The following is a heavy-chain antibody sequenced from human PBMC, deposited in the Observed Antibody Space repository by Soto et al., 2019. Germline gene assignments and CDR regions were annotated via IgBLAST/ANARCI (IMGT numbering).Heavy chain of an antibody. CDR1: GFTSSSFV. J-gene: IGHJ3*02. CDR3: AKERGVLDAFDI. D-gene: IGHD3-10*01. Sequence: QVQLVESGGGVVQPGRSLRLSCAASGFTSSSFVIHWVRQAPGKGLEWLAGISSDGKNQYYADSVKGRFTMSRDNSKNTLYVQVNSLRAEDTAVYFCAKERGVLDAFDIWGQGTMVTVSS. V-gene: IGHV3-30*18. CDR2: ISSDGKNQ.